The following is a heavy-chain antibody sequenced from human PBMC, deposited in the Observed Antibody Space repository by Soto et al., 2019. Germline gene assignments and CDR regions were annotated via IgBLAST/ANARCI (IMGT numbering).Heavy chain of an antibody. CDR2: ISQSGNT. Sequence: SETLSLTCSIYSGSFSGYYWSWIRQPPGKGLEWIGEISQSGNTNYSPSLKSRVSISIDTSKKQVSLNLASVSAADTAVYYCARAPKVSGSSQTRPDFWGQGTLVTVSS. CDR1: SGSFSGYY. CDR3: ARAPKVSGSSQTRPDF. J-gene: IGHJ4*02. V-gene: IGHV4-34*01. D-gene: IGHD6-6*01.